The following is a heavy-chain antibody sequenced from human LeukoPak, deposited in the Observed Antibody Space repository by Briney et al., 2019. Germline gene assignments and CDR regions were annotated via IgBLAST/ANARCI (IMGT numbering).Heavy chain of an antibody. CDR3: ARANPYYFDY. J-gene: IGHJ4*02. Sequence: PGGSLRLSCAASGFTFSSYAMHWVRQAPGKGLEYASAISSNGGSTYYANSVKGRFTISRDNSKNTLYLQMGSLRAEDMAVYYCARANPYYFDYWGQGTLVTVSS. V-gene: IGHV3-64*01. CDR2: ISSNGGST. CDR1: GFTFSSYA.